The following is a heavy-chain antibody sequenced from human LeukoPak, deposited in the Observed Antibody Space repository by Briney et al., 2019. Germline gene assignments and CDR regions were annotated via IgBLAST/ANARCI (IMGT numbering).Heavy chain of an antibody. CDR1: GFTFSSYS. J-gene: IGHJ6*03. D-gene: IGHD3-22*01. Sequence: GGSLRLSCAASGFTFSSYSMNWVRQAPGKGLEWVSSISSSGSTIYYADSVKGRFTISRDNAKNSLYLQMNSLRAEDTAVYYCARDYFDSSGYYYYMDVWGKGTTVTISS. V-gene: IGHV3-48*04. CDR3: ARDYFDSSGYYYYMDV. CDR2: ISSSGSTI.